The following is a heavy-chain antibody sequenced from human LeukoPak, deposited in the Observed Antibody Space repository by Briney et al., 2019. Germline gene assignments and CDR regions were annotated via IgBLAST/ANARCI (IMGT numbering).Heavy chain of an antibody. Sequence: GGSLRLSCVASGFTFSSYGMHWVRQAPGKGLEWVAFIRYYGSNRYYADSVKGRFTISRDNSKNTLYLQMNSLRAEDTAVYYCAPRVVVIAAPFDYWGQGTLVTVSS. D-gene: IGHD2-21*01. V-gene: IGHV3-30*02. CDR3: APRVVVIAAPFDY. CDR1: GFTFSSYG. J-gene: IGHJ4*02. CDR2: IRYYGSNR.